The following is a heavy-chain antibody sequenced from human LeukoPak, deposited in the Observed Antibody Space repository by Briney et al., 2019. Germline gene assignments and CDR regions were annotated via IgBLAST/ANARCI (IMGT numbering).Heavy chain of an antibody. Sequence: GASVKVSCKASAGTFSSYAISWVRQAPGQGIEWMGGIIPIFGTANYAQKFQGRVTITADESTSTAYMELSSLRSEDTAVYYCARYCSSTSCQDPWGQGTLVTVSS. CDR2: IIPIFGTA. V-gene: IGHV1-69*13. D-gene: IGHD2-2*01. CDR1: AGTFSSYA. J-gene: IGHJ5*02. CDR3: ARYCSSTSCQDP.